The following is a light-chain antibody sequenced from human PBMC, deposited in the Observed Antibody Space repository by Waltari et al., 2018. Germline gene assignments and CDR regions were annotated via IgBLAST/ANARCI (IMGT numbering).Light chain of an antibody. CDR1: QCVLFSSNNEKY. Sequence: DIVMTQSPDSLAVSLGERATINCKSSQCVLFSSNNEKYLAWYQQKPGRPPKLLIYWTSTRESGVPDIFSGSGSGTDFTLTISSLQAEDVAVYYCQQYYNTPYTFGQGTKLEIK. CDR2: WTS. CDR3: QQYYNTPYT. V-gene: IGKV4-1*01. J-gene: IGKJ2*01.